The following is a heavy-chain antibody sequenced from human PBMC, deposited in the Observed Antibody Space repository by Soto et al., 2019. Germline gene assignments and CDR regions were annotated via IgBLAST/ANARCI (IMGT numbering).Heavy chain of an antibody. Sequence: QVQLQESGPGLVKPSQTLSLTCTVSGGSISSGDHYWSWIRQPPGKGLEWIGYIYYSGSTYYNPSLKSRVTISVDTPKNQFSLKLSSVTAADTAVYYCARVFPTVTTDYYYYGMDVWGQGTTVTVSS. CDR3: ARVFPTVTTDYYYYGMDV. CDR1: GGSISSGDHY. J-gene: IGHJ6*02. D-gene: IGHD4-17*01. CDR2: IYYSGST. V-gene: IGHV4-30-4*01.